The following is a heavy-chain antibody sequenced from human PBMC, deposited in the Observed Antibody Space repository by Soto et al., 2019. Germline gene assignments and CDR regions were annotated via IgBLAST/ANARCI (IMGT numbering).Heavy chain of an antibody. CDR1: GFTFSRYA. Sequence: GGSLRLSCVAYGFTFSRYAMSWVRQAPGKGLEWVSGLSDSGISTYYADSVKGRFTISRDNSKNIVYLQMNSLRAEDTALYYCAKDLSQITRDDYWGQGTLVTVSS. V-gene: IGHV3-23*01. CDR3: AKDLSQITRDDY. D-gene: IGHD1-20*01. CDR2: LSDSGIST. J-gene: IGHJ4*02.